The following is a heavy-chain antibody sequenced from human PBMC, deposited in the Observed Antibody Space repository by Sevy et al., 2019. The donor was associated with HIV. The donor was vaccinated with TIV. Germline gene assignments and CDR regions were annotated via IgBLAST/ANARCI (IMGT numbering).Heavy chain of an antibody. CDR1: GFTFSSYS. J-gene: IGHJ4*02. D-gene: IGHD5-18*01. CDR3: AGDQVQLWLRHFDY. Sequence: GGSLRLSCAASGFTFSSYSMNWVRQAPGKGLEWVSYISSSSSTIYYAHSVKGRFTISRDNAKNSLYMQMNSLRDEDTAVYYCAGDQVQLWLRHFDYWGQGTLVTVSS. CDR2: ISSSSSTI. V-gene: IGHV3-48*02.